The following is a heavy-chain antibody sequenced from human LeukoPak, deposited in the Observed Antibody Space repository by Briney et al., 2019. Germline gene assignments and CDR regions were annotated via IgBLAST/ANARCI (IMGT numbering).Heavy chain of an antibody. D-gene: IGHD6-19*01. V-gene: IGHV1-2*02. J-gene: IGHJ4*02. CDR1: GYTFTGYY. CDR2: INPNSGGT. Sequence: ASVKGSCKASGYTFTGYYMHWVRQAPGQGLEWMGWINPNSGGTNYAQKFQGRVTMTRDTSISTAYMELSRLRSDDTAMYYCARELGQWLAFDYWGQGTLVTVSS. CDR3: ARELGQWLAFDY.